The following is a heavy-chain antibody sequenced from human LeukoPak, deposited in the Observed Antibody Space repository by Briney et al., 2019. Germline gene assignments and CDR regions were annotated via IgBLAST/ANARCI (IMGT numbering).Heavy chain of an antibody. CDR2: ISGSGGST. Sequence: SGGSLRLSCAASGFTFNNYAMAWVRQAPGKGLEWVSGISGSGGSTFYSVKGRFTISRDNSKNTLFLQMNRLRDEDTAIYYCAKAGEYCPDGSCYSENYYFDYWGQGTLVTVSS. D-gene: IGHD2-15*01. CDR3: AKAGEYCPDGSCYSENYYFDY. CDR1: GFTFNNYA. V-gene: IGHV3-23*01. J-gene: IGHJ4*02.